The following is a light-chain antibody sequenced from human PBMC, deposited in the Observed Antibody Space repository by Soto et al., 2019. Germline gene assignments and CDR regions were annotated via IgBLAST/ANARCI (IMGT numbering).Light chain of an antibody. J-gene: IGKJ1*01. CDR1: QSVSSN. CDR2: GAS. V-gene: IGKV3-15*01. Sequence: EIVMTQSPATLSVSPGERATLSCRASQSVSSNLAWYQQKPGQAPRLLIYGASTRATGIPARFSGSGSGTDFTLTISSLEPEDSAIYYCHQYHGWPWTFGQGTKVDIK. CDR3: HQYHGWPWT.